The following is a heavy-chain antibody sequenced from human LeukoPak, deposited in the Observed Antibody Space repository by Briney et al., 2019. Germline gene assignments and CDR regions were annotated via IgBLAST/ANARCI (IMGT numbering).Heavy chain of an antibody. CDR1: GGFISSYY. V-gene: IGHV4-59*12. CDR3: ARDVGYYFDC. Sequence: SETLSLTCTVSGGFISSYYWSWIRQPPGKGLEWIGYIYYCGSTNYNPSLKSRVTISVEQSKDQFSLKLSSGAVAAKAGVYFARDVGYYFDCWGQGTLVAVPS. CDR2: IYYCGST. J-gene: IGHJ4*02.